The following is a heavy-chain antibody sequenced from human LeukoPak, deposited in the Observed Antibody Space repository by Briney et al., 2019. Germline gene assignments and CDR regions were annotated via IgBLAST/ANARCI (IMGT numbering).Heavy chain of an antibody. J-gene: IGHJ4*02. V-gene: IGHV3-7*01. CDR3: ARVSRNTVTTLQYFDY. D-gene: IGHD4-17*01. Sequence: GGSLRLSCAASGFTFSSYWMSWVRQAPGKGLEWVANIKQDGSEKYYVDSVKGRFTISRDNAKNSLYLQMNSLRAEDTAVYYCARVSRNTVTTLQYFDYWGQGTLVTVSS. CDR2: IKQDGSEK. CDR1: GFTFSSYW.